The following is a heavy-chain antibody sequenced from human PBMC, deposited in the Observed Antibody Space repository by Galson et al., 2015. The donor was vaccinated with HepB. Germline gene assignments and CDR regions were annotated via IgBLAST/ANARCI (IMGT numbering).Heavy chain of an antibody. D-gene: IGHD3-22*01. Sequence: ETLSLTCAVYGGSFNGYYWTWIRQPPGKGLEWIGEIDHSGSTNYNPSLKSRVTISVDTSKNQFSLMLRAVTAADTAVYYCARSGLGLYYDSSGYYHPLGYWGQGTQVTVSS. CDR2: IDHSGST. J-gene: IGHJ4*02. CDR1: GGSFNGYY. CDR3: ARSGLGLYYDSSGYYHPLGY. V-gene: IGHV4-34*01.